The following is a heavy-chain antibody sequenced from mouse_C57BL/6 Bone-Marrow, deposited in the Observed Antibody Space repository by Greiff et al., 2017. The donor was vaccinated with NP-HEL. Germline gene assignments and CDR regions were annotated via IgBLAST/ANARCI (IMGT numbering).Heavy chain of an antibody. CDR2: ISSGGDYI. CDR1: GFTFSSYA. J-gene: IGHJ3*01. V-gene: IGHV5-9-1*02. Sequence: EVQRVESGEGLVKPGGSLKLSCAASGFTFSSYAMSWVRQTPEKRLEWVAYISSGGDYIYYADTVKGRFTISRDNARNTLYLQMSSLKSEDTAMYYCTRDLFYYGNSAYWGQGTLVTVSA. D-gene: IGHD2-1*01. CDR3: TRDLFYYGNSAY.